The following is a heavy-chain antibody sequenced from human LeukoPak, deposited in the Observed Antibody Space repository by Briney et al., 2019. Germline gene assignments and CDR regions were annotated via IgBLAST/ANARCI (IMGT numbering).Heavy chain of an antibody. V-gene: IGHV3-66*01. Sequence: PGGSLRLSCAASGFTVSSNYMSWVRQAPGKGLEWVSVIYSGGSTYYADSVKGRFTISRDNSKNTLYLQMNSLRAEDTAVYYCAKDYYGSGSYPDAFDIWGRGTMVTVSS. CDR1: GFTVSSNY. D-gene: IGHD3-10*01. CDR2: IYSGGST. CDR3: AKDYYGSGSYPDAFDI. J-gene: IGHJ3*02.